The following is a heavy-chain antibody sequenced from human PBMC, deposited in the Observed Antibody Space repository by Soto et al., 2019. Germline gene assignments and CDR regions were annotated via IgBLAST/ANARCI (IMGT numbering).Heavy chain of an antibody. V-gene: IGHV1-18*01. CDR3: ARDFFTYSGYGPVDY. D-gene: IGHD5-12*01. CDR1: GYTFTSYG. J-gene: IGHJ4*02. CDR2: ISAYNGNT. Sequence: GASVKVSCKASGYTFTSYGISWVRQAPGQGLEWMGWISAYNGNTNYAQKLQGRVTMTTDTSTSTAYMELRSLRSDDTAVYYCARDFFTYSGYGPVDYWGQGTLVTVSS.